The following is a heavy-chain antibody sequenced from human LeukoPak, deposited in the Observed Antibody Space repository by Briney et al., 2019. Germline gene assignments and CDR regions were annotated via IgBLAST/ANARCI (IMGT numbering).Heavy chain of an antibody. V-gene: IGHV5-51*01. CDR3: ARHGLHCSCDSCYPLYYFDY. J-gene: IGHJ4*02. CDR1: GYSFTNYW. CDR2: IYPGDSDT. D-gene: IGHD2-15*01. Sequence: GESLKISCKGSGYSFTNYWIGWVRQMPGKGLEWMGIIYPGDSDTRYSPSFQGQVTISADKSISTAYLQWSSLKASDTAMYYCARHGLHCSCDSCYPLYYFDYWGQGTLVTVSS.